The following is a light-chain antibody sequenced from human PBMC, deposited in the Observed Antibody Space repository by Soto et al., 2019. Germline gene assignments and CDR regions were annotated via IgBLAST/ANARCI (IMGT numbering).Light chain of an antibody. CDR1: QSVSVY. CDR3: QQRSNWPRT. CDR2: DAS. J-gene: IGKJ2*01. V-gene: IGKV3-11*01. Sequence: DIVLTQSPVTLSLSPGERATLSCRASQSVSVYLAWYQQKPGQAPRLLIYDASNRATGIPARFSGSGSGTDFTLTISSLEPEDFAVYFCQQRSNWPRTFGQGTKLEIK.